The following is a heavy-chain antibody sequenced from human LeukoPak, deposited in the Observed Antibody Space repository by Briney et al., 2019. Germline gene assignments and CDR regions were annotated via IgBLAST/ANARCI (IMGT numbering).Heavy chain of an antibody. D-gene: IGHD6-13*01. Sequence: PSETLCLTCTVSGGSISSYYWSWIRQPPGKGLEWIGYIYYSGSTNYNPSLKSRVTISVDTSKNQFSLKLSSVTAADTAVYYCARDKYSSSFFDPWGQGTLVTVSS. CDR2: IYYSGST. J-gene: IGHJ5*02. V-gene: IGHV4-59*01. CDR3: ARDKYSSSFFDP. CDR1: GGSISSYY.